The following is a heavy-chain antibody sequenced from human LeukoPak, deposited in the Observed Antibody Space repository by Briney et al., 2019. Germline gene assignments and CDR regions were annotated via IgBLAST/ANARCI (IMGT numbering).Heavy chain of an antibody. CDR2: ISSGWGYT. V-gene: IGHV3-11*06. CDR3: ARDRRDGGYNPGDPRGFAN. D-gene: IGHD5-24*01. Sequence: GRSLRLSCASSGFTFSDYYMSWIRQAPGKGLEWVSRISSGWGYTGYAESLKGRFTISRDNAKKSLHLQMNSLRAEDTAVYYCARDRRDGGYNPGDPRGFANWGQGTLVTVSS. CDR1: GFTFSDYY. J-gene: IGHJ4*02.